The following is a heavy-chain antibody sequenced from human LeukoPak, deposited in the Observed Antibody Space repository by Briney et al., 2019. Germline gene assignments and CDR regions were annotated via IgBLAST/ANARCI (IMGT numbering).Heavy chain of an antibody. CDR2: ISYDGSNK. J-gene: IGHJ4*02. V-gene: IGHV3-30-3*01. D-gene: IGHD3-10*01. CDR3: AREYYNYAAGFDY. CDR1: GFTFSDYY. Sequence: GGSLRLSCAASGFTFSDYYMSWIRQAPGKGLEWVAVISYDGSNKYYADSVKGRFTISRDNSKNTLYLQMNSLRAEDTAVYYCAREYYNYAAGFDYWGQGTLVTVSS.